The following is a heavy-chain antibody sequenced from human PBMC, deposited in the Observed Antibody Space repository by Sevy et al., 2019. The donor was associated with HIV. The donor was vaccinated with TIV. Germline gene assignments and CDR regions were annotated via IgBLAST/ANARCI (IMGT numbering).Heavy chain of an antibody. V-gene: IGHV4-39*01. J-gene: IGHJ4*02. D-gene: IGHD2-15*01. CDR2: IYYSGST. CDR1: GGSISSSSYY. CDR3: ASQDGYCSGGSCFGIDY. Sequence: SETLSLTCTVSGGSISSSSYYWGWIRQPPGKGLEWIGSIYYSGSTYYNPSLKSRVTISVDTSKDQFSLKLSSVTAADTAVYYGASQDGYCSGGSCFGIDYWGQGTLVTVSS.